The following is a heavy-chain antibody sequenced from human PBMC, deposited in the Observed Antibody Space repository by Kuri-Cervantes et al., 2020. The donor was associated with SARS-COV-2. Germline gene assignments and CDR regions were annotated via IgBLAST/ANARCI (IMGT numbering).Heavy chain of an antibody. CDR1: GFTFDDYA. D-gene: IGHD2-2*01. V-gene: IGHV3-9*03. Sequence: SLRHSCAASGFTFDDYAMHWVRQAPGKGLEWVSGISWNSCSIGYADSVKGRLTSSRDHAKNSLYLQMNSLRAEDMALYYCARAYCSSTSYFKYFDYWGQGTLVTVSS. J-gene: IGHJ4*02. CDR3: ARAYCSSTSYFKYFDY. CDR2: ISWNSCSI.